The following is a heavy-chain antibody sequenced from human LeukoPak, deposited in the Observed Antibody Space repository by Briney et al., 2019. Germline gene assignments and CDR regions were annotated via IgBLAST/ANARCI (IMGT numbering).Heavy chain of an antibody. CDR3: AKEPSYGMDV. V-gene: IGHV3-9*01. CDR2: ISWNSGSI. Sequence: GGSPRLSCAASGFTFDDYAMHWVRQAPGKGLEWVSGISWNSGSIGYADSVKGRFTISRDNAKNSLYLQVNSLRAEDTALYYCAKEPSYGMDVWGQGTTVTVSS. CDR1: GFTFDDYA. J-gene: IGHJ6*02.